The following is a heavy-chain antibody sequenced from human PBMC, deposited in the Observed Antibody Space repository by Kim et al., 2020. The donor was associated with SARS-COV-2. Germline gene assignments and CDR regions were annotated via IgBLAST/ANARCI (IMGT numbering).Heavy chain of an antibody. CDR1: GFTFSNAW. CDR2: IKSKTDGGTT. D-gene: IGHD6-13*01. CDR3: TTVGRQQLGKYYSDY. V-gene: IGHV3-15*01. Sequence: GGSLRLSCAASGFTFSNAWMSWVRQAPGKGLEWVGRIKSKTDGGTTDYAAPGKGRFTISRDDSKNTLYLQMNSLKTEDTAVYYCTTVGRQQLGKYYSDYWGQGTLVTVSS. J-gene: IGHJ4*02.